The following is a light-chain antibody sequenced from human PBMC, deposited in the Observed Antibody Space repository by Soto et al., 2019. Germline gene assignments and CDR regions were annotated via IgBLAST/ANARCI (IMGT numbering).Light chain of an antibody. V-gene: IGKV3-20*01. Sequence: EIWLTQSPATLSWSPGERATLSCRAGQSVSSYSAWYQQKPGQAPRPLIYDSSIRATGIPASFSGSGSGIDFTLTISRMEPEDFAVYYCQQYGSSGTFGQGTKVDIK. CDR1: QSVSSY. J-gene: IGKJ1*01. CDR2: DSS. CDR3: QQYGSSGT.